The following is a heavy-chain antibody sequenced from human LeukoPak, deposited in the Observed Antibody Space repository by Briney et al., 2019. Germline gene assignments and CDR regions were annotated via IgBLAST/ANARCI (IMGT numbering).Heavy chain of an antibody. D-gene: IGHD1-14*01. V-gene: IGHV1-69*05. CDR3: ARAGSPNYYYYYYMDV. CDR2: IIPIFGTA. CDR1: GGTFSSYA. J-gene: IGHJ6*03. Sequence: SVKVSYKDSGGTFSSYAISWVRQAPGQGLEWMGRIIPIFGTANYAQKFQGRVTITTDESTSTAYMELSSLRSEDTAVYYCARAGSPNYYYYYYMDVWGKGTTVTVSS.